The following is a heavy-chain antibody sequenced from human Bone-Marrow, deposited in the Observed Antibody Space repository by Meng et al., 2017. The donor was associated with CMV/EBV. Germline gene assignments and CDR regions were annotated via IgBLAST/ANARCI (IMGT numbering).Heavy chain of an antibody. Sequence: SETLSLTCTVSGGSISSYYWSWIRQPPGKGLEWIGYIYYSGSTNYNPSLTSRVTISVDPSKNQFSLKLSSLTAADTAVYYCASDWHSHYSPPNWFDPWGQGTLVTVSS. J-gene: IGHJ5*02. CDR3: ASDWHSHYSPPNWFDP. V-gene: IGHV4-59*01. CDR1: GGSISSYY. D-gene: IGHD2-15*01. CDR2: IYYSGST.